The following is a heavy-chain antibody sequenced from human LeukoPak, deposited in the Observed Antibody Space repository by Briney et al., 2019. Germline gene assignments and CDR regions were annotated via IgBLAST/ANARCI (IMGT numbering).Heavy chain of an antibody. Sequence: ASVKVSCKASGYTFSNYGVSWVRQAPGQGLEWMGWISAYNGNTDYAQKLQGRVTMTTDTSTSTAYMELTSLRSDDTAVYYCARTYQGTFQHWGQGTLVTVSS. V-gene: IGHV1-18*01. CDR1: GYTFSNYG. CDR2: ISAYNGNT. D-gene: IGHD2-2*01. J-gene: IGHJ1*01. CDR3: ARTYQGTFQH.